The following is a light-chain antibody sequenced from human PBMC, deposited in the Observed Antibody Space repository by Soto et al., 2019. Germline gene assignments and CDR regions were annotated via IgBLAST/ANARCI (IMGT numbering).Light chain of an antibody. CDR2: ENN. J-gene: IGLJ1*01. Sequence: QSVLTQPPSVSAAPGQKVTISCSGSSSNIGNNYVSWYQQLPGTAPKLLIYENNKRPSGIPDRFSGSKSGTSATLGITGLQTGDEADYYCGTWDSSLSAGRDVFGTGTKVTVL. CDR3: GTWDSSLSAGRDV. V-gene: IGLV1-51*02. CDR1: SSNIGNNY.